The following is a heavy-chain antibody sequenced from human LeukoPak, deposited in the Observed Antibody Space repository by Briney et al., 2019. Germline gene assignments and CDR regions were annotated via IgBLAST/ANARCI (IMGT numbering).Heavy chain of an antibody. CDR3: ARARWELLDWLDY. CDR1: GYTFTGYY. J-gene: IGHJ4*02. V-gene: IGHV1-2*02. CDR2: INPNSGGT. D-gene: IGHD1-26*01. Sequence: ASVKVSCKASGYTFTGYYMHWVRQAPGQGLKWMGWINPNSGGTNYAQKFQGRVTMTRDTSISTAYMELSRLRSDDTAVYYCARARWELLDWLDYWGQGTLVTVSS.